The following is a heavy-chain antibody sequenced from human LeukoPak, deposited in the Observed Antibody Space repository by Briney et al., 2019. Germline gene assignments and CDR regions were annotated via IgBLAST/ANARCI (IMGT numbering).Heavy chain of an antibody. CDR1: VYTFTRSG. CDR3: ARDSDSVYPPPKFDP. J-gene: IGHJ5*02. V-gene: IGHV1-18*01. D-gene: IGHD5/OR15-5a*01. Sequence: ASVKVSCKASVYTFTRSGISWLRQTPGQGLEWMGWINHNGKTNIAQKFQGRVTMTTDTSTTTAFMEVRSLRPDDTAVYYCARDSDSVYPPPKFDPWGQGTLVTVSS. CDR2: INHNGKT.